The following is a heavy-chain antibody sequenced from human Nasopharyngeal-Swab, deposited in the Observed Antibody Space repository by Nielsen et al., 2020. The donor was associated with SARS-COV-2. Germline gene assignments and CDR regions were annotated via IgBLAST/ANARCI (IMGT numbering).Heavy chain of an antibody. D-gene: IGHD3-22*01. J-gene: IGHJ6*03. CDR2: ISGSGGST. Sequence: GESLKISCAASGFPISTKWMAWIRQAPGKGLEWVSAISGSGGSTYYADSVKGRFTISRDNSKNTLYLQMNSLRAEDTAVYYCAKGRYTMSYYYYMDVWGKGTTVTVSS. CDR1: GFPISTKW. V-gene: IGHV3-23*01. CDR3: AKGRYTMSYYYYMDV.